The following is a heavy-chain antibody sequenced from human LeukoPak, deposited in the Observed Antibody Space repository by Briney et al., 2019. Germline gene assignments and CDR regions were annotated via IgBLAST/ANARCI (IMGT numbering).Heavy chain of an antibody. CDR3: ASQYYDFWSGYYRGFDY. D-gene: IGHD3-3*01. CDR1: GGSFSGYY. V-gene: IGHV4-39*01. J-gene: IGHJ4*02. CDR2: IYYSGST. Sequence: SETLSLTCAVYGGSFSGYYWGWIRQPPGKGLEWIGSIYYSGSTYYNPSLKSRVTISVDTSKNQFSLKLSSVTAADTAVYYCASQYYDFWSGYYRGFDYWGQGTLVTVSS.